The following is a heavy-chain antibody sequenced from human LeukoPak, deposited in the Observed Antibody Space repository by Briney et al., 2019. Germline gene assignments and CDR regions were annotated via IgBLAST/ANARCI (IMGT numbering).Heavy chain of an antibody. J-gene: IGHJ4*02. CDR2: IGSKTYGGTT. Sequence: GGSLRLSCTASGFTFGDYGMSWFRRAPGKGLEWVGHIGSKTYGGTTEYATSIKGRFTISRDDSKSIAYLQMNSLRSEDTAVYYCTRDDWGQENFDYWGQGTLVTVSS. D-gene: IGHD7-27*01. CDR3: TRDDWGQENFDY. CDR1: GFTFGDYG. V-gene: IGHV3-49*03.